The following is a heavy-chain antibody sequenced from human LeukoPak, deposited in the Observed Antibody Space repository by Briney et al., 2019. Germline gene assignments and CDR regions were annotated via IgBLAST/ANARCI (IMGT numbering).Heavy chain of an antibody. CDR3: ARSKVVVTAIPDY. D-gene: IGHD2-21*02. CDR2: ISNFNGDT. Sequence: GASVKVSCKASGYNFIPCGIRWVRQAPGQGLEWMGWISNFNGDTKYTQKVEGRVTMTTDTSTSTAYMELRSLRSDDTAVYYCARSKVVVTAIPDYWGQGTLVTVSS. CDR1: GYNFIPCG. J-gene: IGHJ4*02. V-gene: IGHV1-18*01.